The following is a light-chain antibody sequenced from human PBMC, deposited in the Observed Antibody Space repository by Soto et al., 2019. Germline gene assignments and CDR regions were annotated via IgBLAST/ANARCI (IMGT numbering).Light chain of an antibody. J-gene: IGKJ4*01. CDR1: QSVSSSY. CDR2: GAS. V-gene: IGKV3-20*01. Sequence: EIVVTQSPVTLSLSPGERATLSCRASQSVSSSYLAWYQQKPGQAPRLLIYGASSRATGIPDRFSGSGSGTDFTLTISRMEPEDFAVYYCQQYGSSPRTFGGGTKVDIK. CDR3: QQYGSSPRT.